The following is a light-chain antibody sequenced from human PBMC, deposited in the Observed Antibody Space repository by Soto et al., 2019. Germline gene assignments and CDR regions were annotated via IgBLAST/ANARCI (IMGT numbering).Light chain of an antibody. CDR3: QQYGSSPRIT. CDR1: QSISSTF. V-gene: IGKV3-20*01. J-gene: IGKJ5*01. Sequence: DIVWTQFTGTLSVSPGESATLSCRASQSISSTFVAWYQQKPGQAPRLFIYGASSRATGIPDRFSGSGSGTHFTLTISRLEPEDFALYYCQQYGSSPRITFGQGTLLEV. CDR2: GAS.